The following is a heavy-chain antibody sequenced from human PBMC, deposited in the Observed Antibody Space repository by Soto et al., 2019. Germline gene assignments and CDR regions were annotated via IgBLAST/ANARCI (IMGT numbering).Heavy chain of an antibody. J-gene: IGHJ4*02. CDR1: GFAFSSYP. Sequence: QVQLLESGGGVVQPGRSLTLSCAASGFAFSSYPMHWVRQAPGKGLEWVAIISDDGSNKSYADFVKGRFIISRDNSKNTLNLQINSLRAEDTAMYYCARGPRLRPFDYWGQGILVTVSS. CDR2: ISDDGSNK. D-gene: IGHD4-17*01. CDR3: ARGPRLRPFDY. V-gene: IGHV3-30-3*01.